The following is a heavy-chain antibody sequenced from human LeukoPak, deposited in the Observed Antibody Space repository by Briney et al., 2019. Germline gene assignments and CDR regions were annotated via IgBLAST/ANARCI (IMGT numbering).Heavy chain of an antibody. CDR1: SGSISSYY. CDR3: ARAPHFFDTSGSRYYFDY. V-gene: IGHV4-59*12. CDR2: IYYSGST. Sequence: SETLSLTCTVSSGSISSYYWSWIRQPPGKGLEWIGYIYYSGSTSYNPSLKSRVTISVDTSKNQFSLNLSSVTAADTAVYFCARAPHFFDTSGSRYYFDYWGQGALVTVSS. J-gene: IGHJ4*02. D-gene: IGHD3-22*01.